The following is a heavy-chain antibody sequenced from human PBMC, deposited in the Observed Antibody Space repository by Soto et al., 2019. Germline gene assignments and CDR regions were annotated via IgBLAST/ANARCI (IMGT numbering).Heavy chain of an antibody. CDR1: GYTFTSYG. CDR3: ARAKVKVVTAAIEVTP. CDR2: ISAYNGNT. J-gene: IGHJ5*02. Sequence: GASVKVSCKASGYTFTSYGISWVRQAPGQGLEWMGWISAYNGNTNYAQKLQGRVTMTTDTSTSTAYMELRSLRSDDTAVYYCARAKVKVVTAAIEVTPWGQGTLVPVSS. V-gene: IGHV1-18*04. D-gene: IGHD2-2*01.